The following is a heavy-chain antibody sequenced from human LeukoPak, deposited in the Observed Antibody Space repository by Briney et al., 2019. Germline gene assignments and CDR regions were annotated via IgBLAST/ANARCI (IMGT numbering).Heavy chain of an antibody. CDR3: VIVRGYFDSSGSDY. D-gene: IGHD3-9*01. CDR2: ITSNGGSA. Sequence: GGSLRLSCSASGFTFSSYTIHWVRQAPGKGLEFVSAITSNGGSAYYADSVKGRFTISRDNSKNTVYLQMSSLRAEDTAVYYCVIVRGYFDSSGSDYWGQGTLVTSPQ. J-gene: IGHJ4*02. V-gene: IGHV3-64D*06. CDR1: GFTFSSYT.